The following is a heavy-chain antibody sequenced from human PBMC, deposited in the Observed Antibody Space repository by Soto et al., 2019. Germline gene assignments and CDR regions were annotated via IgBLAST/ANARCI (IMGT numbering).Heavy chain of an antibody. D-gene: IGHD1-26*01. CDR2: IFYSGST. CDR3: ARLGGSYAVPHFDY. J-gene: IGHJ4*02. Sequence: SATLSLTCTVSGGSISSSSYYWGWIRQPPGKGLEWIGSIFYSGSTYYNPSLKSRVTLSVDTSKNQFSLKLSSVTAADTAVYYCARLGGSYAVPHFDYWGQGTLVTVS. CDR1: GGSISSSSYY. V-gene: IGHV4-39*07.